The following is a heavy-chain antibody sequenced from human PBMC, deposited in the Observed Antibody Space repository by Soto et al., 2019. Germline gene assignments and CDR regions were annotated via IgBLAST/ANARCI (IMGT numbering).Heavy chain of an antibody. V-gene: IGHV1-18*01. J-gene: IGHJ3*02. D-gene: IGHD6-13*01. CDR2: SSAYTRNT. CDR1: VYTVTNYG. Sequence: ASVKVSWQASVYTVTNYGVSWVRQAPGQRLEWMGWSSAYTRNTNYAHMFQGRVTMTTDTSTSTAYIELWSLTSYDTAMYYCAIVLGYASSWLRHSSFDIWGPRTLVT. CDR3: AIVLGYASSWLRHSSFDI.